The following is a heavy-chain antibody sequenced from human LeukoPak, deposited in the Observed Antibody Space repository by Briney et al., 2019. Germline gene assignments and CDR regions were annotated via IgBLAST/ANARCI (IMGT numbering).Heavy chain of an antibody. CDR1: GFTFSSYA. D-gene: IGHD2-2*01. CDR2: IYSGGST. CDR3: ATPDRAYCSSTSCSNGLQHRLDY. V-gene: IGHV3-66*01. Sequence: GGSLRLSCAASGFTFSSYAMYWVRQAPGKGLEWVSIIYSGGSTYYADSVKGRFTISRDNSKNTLYLQMNSLRAEDTAVYYCATPDRAYCSSTSCSNGLQHRLDYWGQGTLVTVSS. J-gene: IGHJ4*02.